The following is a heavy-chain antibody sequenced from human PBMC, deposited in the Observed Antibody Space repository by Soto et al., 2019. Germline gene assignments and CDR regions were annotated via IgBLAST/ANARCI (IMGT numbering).Heavy chain of an antibody. J-gene: IGHJ5*02. CDR1: GYTFTSYD. Sequence: QVQLVQSGAEVKKPGASVKVSCKASGYTFTSYDINWVRQATGQGLEWMGWMNPNSGNTGYAQKFQGRVTMTRNTSISTAYMELSSLRSEDTAVYFCARERSAAGTGWFDPWGQGTLVTVSS. CDR2: MNPNSGNT. CDR3: ARERSAAGTGWFDP. V-gene: IGHV1-8*01. D-gene: IGHD6-13*01.